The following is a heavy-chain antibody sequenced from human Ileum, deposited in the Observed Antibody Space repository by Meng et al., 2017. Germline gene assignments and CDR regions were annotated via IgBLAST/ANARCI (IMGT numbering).Heavy chain of an antibody. V-gene: IGHV4-61*02. CDR2: IYTSGST. J-gene: IGHJ5*02. CDR1: GGSFSSVSYS. CDR3: ARSSSHRFDP. Sequence: EDLVPAIEEPSQTLSLTCPVAGGSFSSVSYSWGWIRQPAGKGLEWIGRIYTSGSTNYNPSLKSRVTISIDTSKNQFSLNLSSVTATDTAVYYCARSSSHRFDPWGQGTLVTVSS.